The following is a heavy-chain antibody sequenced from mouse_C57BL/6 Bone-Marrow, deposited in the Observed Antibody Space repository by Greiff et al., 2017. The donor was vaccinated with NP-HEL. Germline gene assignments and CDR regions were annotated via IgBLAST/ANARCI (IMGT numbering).Heavy chain of an antibody. CDR3: ARRTGTGGFAY. CDR2: ISSGGSYT. D-gene: IGHD4-1*01. V-gene: IGHV5-6*01. J-gene: IGHJ3*01. CDR1: GFTFSSYG. Sequence: VQLKESGGDLVKPGGSLKLSCAASGFTFSSYGMSWVRQTPDKRLEWVAIISSGGSYTYYPDSVKGRFTFSRDNAKNTLYLQISSLKSEDTAMYYGARRTGTGGFAYWGQGTMVTVSA.